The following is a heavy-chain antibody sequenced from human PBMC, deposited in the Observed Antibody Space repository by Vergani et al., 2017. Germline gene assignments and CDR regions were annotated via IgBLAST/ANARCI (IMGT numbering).Heavy chain of an antibody. CDR3: ARSYYDFWSGYYPPIDY. D-gene: IGHD3-3*01. V-gene: IGHV5-51*01. J-gene: IGHJ4*02. CDR2: IYPGDSDT. CDR1: GYSFTSYW. Sequence: VQLVQSGAEVKKPGESLKISCKGSGYSFTSYWIGWVRQMPGKGLEWMGIIYPGDSDTRYSPSFQGQVTISADKSISTAYLQWSSLKASDTAMYYCARSYYDFWSGYYPPIDYWGQGTLVTVSS.